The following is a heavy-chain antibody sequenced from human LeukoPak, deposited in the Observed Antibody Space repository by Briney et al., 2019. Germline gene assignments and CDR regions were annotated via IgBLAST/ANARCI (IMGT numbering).Heavy chain of an antibody. V-gene: IGHV1-18*01. Sequence: ASVKVSCKASGYTFTSYGISWVRQAPGQGLEWMGWISAYNGNTNYAQKLQGRVTMTTDTSTSTAYMELGSLRSDDTAVYYCARRYYDSSGYYYFDYWGQGTLVTVSS. CDR1: GYTFTSYG. CDR3: ARRYYDSSGYYYFDY. D-gene: IGHD3-22*01. J-gene: IGHJ4*02. CDR2: ISAYNGNT.